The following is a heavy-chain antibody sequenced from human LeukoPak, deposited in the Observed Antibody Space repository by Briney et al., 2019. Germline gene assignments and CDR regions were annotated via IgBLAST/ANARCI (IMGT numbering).Heavy chain of an antibody. V-gene: IGHV3-30*02. D-gene: IGHD6-13*01. CDR3: AKDLARAAATGWYYYYYGMDV. CDR2: IRYDESKK. CDR1: GFTFSSYG. J-gene: IGHJ6*02. Sequence: PGGSLRLSCAASGFTFSSYGMLWVRQAPGKGLEWVAYIRYDESKKEYTDSVKGRFTISRDNSKNTLYLQMNSLRAEDTAVYYCAKDLARAAATGWYYYYYGMDVWGQGTTVTVSS.